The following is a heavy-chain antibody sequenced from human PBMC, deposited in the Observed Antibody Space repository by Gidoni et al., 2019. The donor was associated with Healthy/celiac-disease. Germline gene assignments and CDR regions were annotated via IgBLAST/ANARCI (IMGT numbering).Heavy chain of an antibody. CDR3: AKMPLDSRGGRYHFDY. J-gene: IGHJ4*02. V-gene: IGHV3-23*01. Sequence: AISGSGGSTYYADSVKGRFTISRDNSKNTLYLQMNSLRAEDTAVYYCAKMPLDSRGGRYHFDYWGQGTLVTVSS. D-gene: IGHD3-16*02. CDR2: ISGSGGST.